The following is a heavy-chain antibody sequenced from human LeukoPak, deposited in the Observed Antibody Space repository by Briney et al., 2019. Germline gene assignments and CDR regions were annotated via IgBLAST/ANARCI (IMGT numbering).Heavy chain of an antibody. V-gene: IGHV1-2*06. J-gene: IGHJ3*02. CDR2: INPNSGGT. CDR1: GYTFTGYY. CDR3: AREISGAFEI. Sequence: ASVKVSCKASGYTFTGYYMHWVRQAPGQGLEWMGRINPNSGGTNYAQKFQGRVTMTRDTSISTAYIEMNRLTSDDTAVYYCAREISGAFEICGQGTMVTVSS.